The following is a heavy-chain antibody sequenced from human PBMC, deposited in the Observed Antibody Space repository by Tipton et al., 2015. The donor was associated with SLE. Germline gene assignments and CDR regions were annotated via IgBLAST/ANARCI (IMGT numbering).Heavy chain of an antibody. V-gene: IGHV3-11*05. J-gene: IGHJ3*02. D-gene: IGHD5-24*01. CDR1: GFTFSDYY. CDR2: ISSSSSYT. Sequence: SLRLSCAASGFTFSDYYMSWIRLAPGKGLEWVSYISSSSSYTNYADSVKGRFTISRDNAKNSLYLQMNSLRAEDTAVYYCAREVLGYNGAFDIWGQGTMVTVSS. CDR3: AREVLGYNGAFDI.